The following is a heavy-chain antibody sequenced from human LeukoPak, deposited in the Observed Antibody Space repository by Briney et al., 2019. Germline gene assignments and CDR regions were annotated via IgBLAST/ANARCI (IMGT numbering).Heavy chain of an antibody. V-gene: IGHV3-15*01. CDR2: IKSKGDGETT. D-gene: IGHD2/OR15-2a*01. J-gene: IGHJ4*02. CDR3: TTEGYSTTWHYFDY. CDR1: GFTFNNAW. Sequence: KSGESLRLSCAASGFTFNNAWMSWVRQAPGKGLEWVGCIKSKGDGETTEYAAPVKDRFTSSRDDTKNTMYPQINSMETEDTAVYYCTTEGYSTTWHYFDYWGQGTLVTVSS.